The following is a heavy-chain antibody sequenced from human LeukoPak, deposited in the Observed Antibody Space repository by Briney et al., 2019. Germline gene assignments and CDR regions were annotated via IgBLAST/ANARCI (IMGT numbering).Heavy chain of an antibody. J-gene: IGHJ4*02. Sequence: HGESLKISCEGYGFNFTTYWIAWVRQMPGKGLEWMGIIYPDDSDTRYSPSFQGQVTISADKSISTAYLQWSSLKASDTAMYYCARDSGVEGGFWADYWGQGTLVTVSS. D-gene: IGHD3-10*01. CDR3: ARDSGVEGGFWADY. CDR1: GFNFTTYW. CDR2: IYPDDSDT. V-gene: IGHV5-51*01.